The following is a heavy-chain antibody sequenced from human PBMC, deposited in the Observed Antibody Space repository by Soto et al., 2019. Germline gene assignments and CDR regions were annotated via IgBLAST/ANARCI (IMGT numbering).Heavy chain of an antibody. CDR2: ISGRGGVT. Sequence: EVQLLESGGGLVQPGGSLRLTCVGSGFTFRNQDMRWVRQAPGKGLEWVSGISGRGGVTYYADSVKGRFTISRDNSKNTLYLQMNNLRANGTAVYYCAKDRQFRSYYESAGHYNDWGQGTLVTVSS. J-gene: IGHJ4*02. V-gene: IGHV3-23*01. D-gene: IGHD3-22*01. CDR3: AKDRQFRSYYESAGHYND. CDR1: GFTFRNQD.